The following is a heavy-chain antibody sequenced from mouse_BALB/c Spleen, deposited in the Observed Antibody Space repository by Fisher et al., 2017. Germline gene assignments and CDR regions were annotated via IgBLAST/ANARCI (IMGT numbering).Heavy chain of an antibody. V-gene: IGHV1-9*01. CDR3: ARRGIYYVFDY. Sequence: KFKGKATFTADTSSNTAYMQLSSLTSEDSAVYYCARRGIYYVFDYWGQGTSVTVSS. J-gene: IGHJ4*01.